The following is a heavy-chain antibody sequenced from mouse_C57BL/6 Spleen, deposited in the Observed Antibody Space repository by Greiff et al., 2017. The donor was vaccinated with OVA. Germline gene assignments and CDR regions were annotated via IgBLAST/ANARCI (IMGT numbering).Heavy chain of an antibody. V-gene: IGHV5-9*01. D-gene: IGHD2-2*01. CDR2: ISGGGGNT. CDR3: ARRGYDVVYAKDY. Sequence: DVQLQESGGGLVKPGGSLKLSCAASGFTFSSYTMSWVRQTPEKRLEWVATISGGGGNTYYPDSVKGRFPISRDNAKNTLYLQMSSLKSEDTAFYYCARRGYDVVYAKDYWGQGTSVTVSS. J-gene: IGHJ4*01. CDR1: GFTFSSYT.